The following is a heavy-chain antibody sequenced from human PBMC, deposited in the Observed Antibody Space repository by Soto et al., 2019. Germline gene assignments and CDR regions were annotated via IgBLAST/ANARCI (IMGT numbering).Heavy chain of an antibody. CDR2: ISGSGGST. V-gene: IGHV3-23*01. D-gene: IGHD3-22*01. J-gene: IGHJ4*02. CDR1: GFTFSDYY. CDR3: AKVGVYYYDSSGNYADY. Sequence: SLRLSCAASGFTFSDYYMSWVRQAPGKGLEWVSAISGSGGSTYYADSVKGRFTISRDNSKNTLYLQMNSLRAEDTAVYYCAKVGVYYYDSSGNYADYWGQGTLVTVSS.